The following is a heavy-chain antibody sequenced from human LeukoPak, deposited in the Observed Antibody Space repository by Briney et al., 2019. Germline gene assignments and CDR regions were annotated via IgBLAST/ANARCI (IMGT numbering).Heavy chain of an antibody. J-gene: IGHJ4*02. CDR2: IRGTSDYI. CDR3: ARREPQGCSGTSCFAGPVGH. Sequence: PGGSLRLSCAASGFTFSSYSMNWVRQARGKGREWVSYIRGTSDYIYYADSVKGRFTISRENGENSLYLQMTSLRAEDTAVYYCARREPQGCSGTSCFAGPVGHWGQGTLVTVSS. CDR1: GFTFSSYS. D-gene: IGHD2-2*01. V-gene: IGHV3-21*06.